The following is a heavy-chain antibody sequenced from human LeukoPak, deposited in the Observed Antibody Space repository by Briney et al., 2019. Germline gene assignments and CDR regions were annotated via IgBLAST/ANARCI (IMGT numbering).Heavy chain of an antibody. CDR3: AREGYCSGTNCLPDY. CDR1: GYTFTGYY. V-gene: IGHV1-2*02. CDR2: INPNSGGT. J-gene: IGHJ4*02. D-gene: IGHD2-2*01. Sequence: GASVKVSCKASGYTFTGYYMHWVRQAPGQGLEWMGWINPNSGGTNYAQKFQGRVTMTRDTSISTAYMEVSRLRSDDTAVYYCAREGYCSGTNCLPDYWGQGTLVTVSS.